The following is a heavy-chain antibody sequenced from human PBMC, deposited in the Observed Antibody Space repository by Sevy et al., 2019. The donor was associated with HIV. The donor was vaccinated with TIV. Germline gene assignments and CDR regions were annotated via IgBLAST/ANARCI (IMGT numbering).Heavy chain of an antibody. J-gene: IGHJ4*02. D-gene: IGHD3-22*01. Sequence: ASVKVSCKASGYTFTDYAISWVRQAPGGGLEWVGWISAYYGRTIYAPSLQGRVTLTKNTSTNTAYMELRSLRSDDTAVYYCVREAQYSYYIHFAYWGQGTLVTVSS. CDR3: VREAQYSYYIHFAY. CDR1: GYTFTDYA. V-gene: IGHV1-18*01. CDR2: ISAYYGRT.